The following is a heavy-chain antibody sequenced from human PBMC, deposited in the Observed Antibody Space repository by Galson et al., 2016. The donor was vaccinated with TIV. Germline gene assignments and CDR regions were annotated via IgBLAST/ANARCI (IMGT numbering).Heavy chain of an antibody. D-gene: IGHD2/OR15-2a*01. V-gene: IGHV1-24*01. CDR1: GDSLNELV. CDR2: FDPEVFKT. CDR3: ATVAWFPGLSLDN. Sequence: SVKVSCKVSGDSLNELVMHWVRQAPGKGLEWMGGFDPEVFKTVYAQKFQGRLTMTEDTDRDTAYMALGSLRIEDTAVYYCATVAWFPGLSLDNWGQGTLVTVSS. J-gene: IGHJ4*02.